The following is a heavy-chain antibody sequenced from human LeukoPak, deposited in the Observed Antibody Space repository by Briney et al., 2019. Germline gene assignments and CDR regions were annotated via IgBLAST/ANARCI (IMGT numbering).Heavy chain of an antibody. D-gene: IGHD3-22*01. J-gene: IGHJ4*02. V-gene: IGHV5-51*01. Sequence: GESLKISCVGSGYRFSTYWIAWARQMPGKGLEWMGIIYPGDSDTRYSPSFQGQVTISADKSISTAYLQWSSLKASDTAMYYCARQRIGSYYDSSGYYGDWGQGTLVTVSS. CDR1: GYRFSTYW. CDR2: IYPGDSDT. CDR3: ARQRIGSYYDSSGYYGD.